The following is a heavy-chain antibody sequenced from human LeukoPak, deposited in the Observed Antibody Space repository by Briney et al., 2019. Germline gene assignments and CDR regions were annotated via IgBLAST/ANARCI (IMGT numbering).Heavy chain of an antibody. J-gene: IGHJ3*02. Sequence: PSETLSLTCTVSGGSISSYYWSWIRQPPGQGLEWIGYIYYSGSTYYNPSLKSRVTISVDTSKNQFSLKLSSVTAADTAVYYCARPRVVVIVKDAFDIWGQGTMVTVSS. D-gene: IGHD3-22*01. CDR2: IYYSGST. CDR1: GGSISSYY. V-gene: IGHV4-59*12. CDR3: ARPRVVVIVKDAFDI.